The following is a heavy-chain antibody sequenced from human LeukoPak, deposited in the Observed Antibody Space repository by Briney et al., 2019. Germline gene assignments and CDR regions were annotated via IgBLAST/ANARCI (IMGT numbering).Heavy chain of an antibody. V-gene: IGHV4-59*01. J-gene: IGHJ6*02. Sequence: SETLSLTCTVSGGSISSYYWSWIRQPPGKGLEWIGYIYYSGSTNYSPSLKSRVTISVDTSKNQFSLKLSSVTAADTAVYYCAQITMVRGVHIYGMDVWGQGTTVTVSS. CDR3: AQITMVRGVHIYGMDV. D-gene: IGHD3-10*01. CDR1: GGSISSYY. CDR2: IYYSGST.